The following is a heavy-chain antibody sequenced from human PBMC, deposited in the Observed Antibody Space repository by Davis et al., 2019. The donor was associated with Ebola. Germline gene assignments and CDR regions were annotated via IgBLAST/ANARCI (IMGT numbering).Heavy chain of an antibody. CDR3: ASGSNYQYYYYGMDV. CDR2: IYYSGST. Sequence: GSLRLSCTVSGGSISSYYWSWIRQPPGKGLEWIGYIYYSGSTNYNPSLKSRVTISVDTSKNQFSLKLSSVTAADTAVYYCASGSNYQYYYYGMDVWGQGTMVTVSS. V-gene: IGHV4-59*12. CDR1: GGSISSYY. J-gene: IGHJ6*02. D-gene: IGHD4-11*01.